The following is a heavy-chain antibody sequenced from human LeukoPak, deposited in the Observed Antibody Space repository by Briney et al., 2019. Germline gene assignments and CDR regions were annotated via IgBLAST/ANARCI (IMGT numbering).Heavy chain of an antibody. CDR2: IYYSGST. V-gene: IGHV4-59*01. CDR1: GGSITSYY. D-gene: IGHD7-27*01. J-gene: IGHJ4*02. CDR3: ARAPPNWGSWGYFDY. Sequence: PWETLSLTCTVSGGSITSYYSSWIRQPPGKGLEWVGYIYYSGSTNYNPSLKNRVTISVDTSKNQFSLKLSSVTAADTPVYYCARAPPNWGSWGYFDYWGQGTLVTVS.